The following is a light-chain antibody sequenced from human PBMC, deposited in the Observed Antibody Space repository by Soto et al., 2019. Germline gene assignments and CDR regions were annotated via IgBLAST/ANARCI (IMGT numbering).Light chain of an antibody. Sequence: SYELTQPPSVSVAPGQTARITCGGNNIGTKRVHWYQQKPGQAPVMLVYDDSGRPSGIPARFSGSNSGNTATLTISRVEAEDEADYYCQVWDSSSDHDVFGTGTKVTV. V-gene: IGLV3-21*02. CDR2: DDS. J-gene: IGLJ1*01. CDR3: QVWDSSSDHDV. CDR1: NIGTKR.